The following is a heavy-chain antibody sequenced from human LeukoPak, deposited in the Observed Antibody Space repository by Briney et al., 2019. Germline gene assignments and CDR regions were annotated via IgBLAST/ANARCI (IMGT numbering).Heavy chain of an antibody. V-gene: IGHV3-21*01. CDR1: GFTFSSYS. CDR2: ISSSSSYI. Sequence: GGSLRLSCAAPGFTFSSYSMNWVRQAPGKGLEWVSSISSSSSYIYYADSVKGRFTISRDNAKNSLYLQMNSLRAEDTAVYYCARDATSVFDLDYWGQGTLVTVSS. J-gene: IGHJ4*02. CDR3: ARDATSVFDLDY.